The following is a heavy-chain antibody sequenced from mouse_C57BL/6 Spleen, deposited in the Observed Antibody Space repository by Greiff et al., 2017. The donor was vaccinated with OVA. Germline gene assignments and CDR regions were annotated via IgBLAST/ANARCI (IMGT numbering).Heavy chain of an antibody. Sequence: QVQLQQPGAELVKPGASVKTSCTASGYTFTSYWITWVKQRPGQGLEWIGDIYPGSGSTNYNGKFKSKATLTVDTSSSTAYMQLSSLTSEDSAVYYCAREGYYGHYFDYWGQGTTLTVCS. CDR2: IYPGSGST. D-gene: IGHD1-1*01. J-gene: IGHJ2*01. V-gene: IGHV1-55*01. CDR1: GYTFTSYW. CDR3: AREGYYGHYFDY.